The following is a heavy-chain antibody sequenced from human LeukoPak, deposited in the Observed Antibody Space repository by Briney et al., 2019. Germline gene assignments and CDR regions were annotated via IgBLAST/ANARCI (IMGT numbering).Heavy chain of an antibody. Sequence: GGSLRLSCAASGFTFTNYWMHWVRRAPGMGLVWVSRLPPDELDIIYADSVKGRFTVSRDNAKNTVYLQMNSLRAEDTAVYYCSLGQAHGMDVWGQGTTVTVSS. J-gene: IGHJ6*02. D-gene: IGHD3-16*01. CDR2: LPPDELDI. CDR3: SLGQAHGMDV. CDR1: GFTFTNYW. V-gene: IGHV3-74*01.